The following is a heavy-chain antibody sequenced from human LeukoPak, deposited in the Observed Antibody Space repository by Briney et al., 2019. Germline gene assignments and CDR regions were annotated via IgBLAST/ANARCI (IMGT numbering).Heavy chain of an antibody. J-gene: IGHJ4*02. Sequence: GGSLRLSCAASGFTVSSNYMSWVRQAPGKGLEWVSVIYSGGSTYYADPVKGRFTISRDNSKNTLYLQMNSLRAEDTAVYYCARLPTWFGELSSYYFDYWGQGTLVTVSS. D-gene: IGHD3-10*01. V-gene: IGHV3-53*01. CDR2: IYSGGST. CDR3: ARLPTWFGELSSYYFDY. CDR1: GFTVSSNY.